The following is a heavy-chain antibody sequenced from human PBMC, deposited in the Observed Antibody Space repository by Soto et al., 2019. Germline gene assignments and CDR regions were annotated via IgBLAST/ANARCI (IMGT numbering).Heavy chain of an antibody. CDR2: IIPIFGTA. D-gene: IGHD3-22*01. CDR1: GGTFSSYA. J-gene: IGHJ4*02. Sequence: QVQLVQSGAEVKKPGSSVKVSCKASGGTFSSYAISWVRQAPGQGLEWMGGIIPIFGTANYAQKFQGRVTITADESTSTAYMELSSLRSEDTAVYYCARMRKGTYYYDSSGYDHDYWGQGTLSPSPQ. CDR3: ARMRKGTYYYDSSGYDHDY. V-gene: IGHV1-69*01.